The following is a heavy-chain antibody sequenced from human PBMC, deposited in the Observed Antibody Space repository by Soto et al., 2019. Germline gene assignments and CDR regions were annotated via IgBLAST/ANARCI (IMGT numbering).Heavy chain of an antibody. D-gene: IGHD6-6*01. CDR3: AQTIAAQRGYYFDY. CDR1: GFSLSTSGVG. CDR2: IYWDDDK. Sequence: QITLKESGPTLVKPTHTLTLTCTFSGFSLSTSGVGVGWIRQPPGKALEWLALIYWDDDKRYSPSLKRRLTITKDPSINQVVLTMTNMDPVDTATYYCAQTIAAQRGYYFDYWGQGTLVTVSS. V-gene: IGHV2-5*02. J-gene: IGHJ4*02.